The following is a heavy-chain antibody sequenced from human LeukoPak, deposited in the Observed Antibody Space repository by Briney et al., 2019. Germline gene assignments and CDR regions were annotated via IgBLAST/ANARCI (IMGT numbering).Heavy chain of an antibody. V-gene: IGHV5-10-1*01. CDR3: ARLESGGYYVY. Sequence: GESLKISCKGSGYSFTSYWISWVRQMPGKGLEWMGRIDPRDSYTKYSPSFQGHVSISADKSISTAYLQWSSLKASDTATYYCARLESGGYYVYWGQGTLVTVSS. CDR2: IDPRDSYT. J-gene: IGHJ4*02. CDR1: GYSFTSYW. D-gene: IGHD3-22*01.